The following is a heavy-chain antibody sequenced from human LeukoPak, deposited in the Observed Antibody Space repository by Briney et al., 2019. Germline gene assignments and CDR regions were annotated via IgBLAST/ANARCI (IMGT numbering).Heavy chain of an antibody. V-gene: IGHV3-23*01. CDR3: AKGDDSSGYYPGGADY. Sequence: GGSLRLSCAASGFTFSSYAMSWVRQAPGKGLEWVSAISGSGGSTYYADSVKGRFTTSRDNSKNTLYLQMNSLRAEDTAVYYCAKGDDSSGYYPGGADYWGQGTLVTVSS. J-gene: IGHJ4*02. D-gene: IGHD3-22*01. CDR1: GFTFSSYA. CDR2: ISGSGGST.